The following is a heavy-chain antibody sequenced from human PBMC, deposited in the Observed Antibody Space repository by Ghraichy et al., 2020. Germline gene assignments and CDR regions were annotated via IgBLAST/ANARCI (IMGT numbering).Heavy chain of an antibody. CDR2: IYPSDSNT. D-gene: IGHD6-19*01. V-gene: IGHV5-51*01. J-gene: IGHJ6*02. CDR3: ATTGYSSGAIYYYYDMDV. Sequence: GESLNISCKGSGYNFTSYWIGWVRQMPGKGLEWMGIIYPSDSNTRYSPSFQGQVTISADKSITTAYLQWSSLKAADTAMYSCATTGYSSGAIYYYYDMDVWGQGTTVTVSS. CDR1: GYNFTSYW.